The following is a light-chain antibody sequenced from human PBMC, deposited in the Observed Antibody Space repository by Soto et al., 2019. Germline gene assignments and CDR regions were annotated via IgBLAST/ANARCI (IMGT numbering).Light chain of an antibody. CDR1: QTIDSW. Sequence: DIQITQSPSTLSASVGERVTITCRASQTIDSWLAWYQQRPGKPPNLLIYKASTLASGVPSRFSGSGSGTEFTLTINSLQPDDFATYYCQKYHIYSGTFGQGTKVDIK. V-gene: IGKV1-5*03. CDR3: QKYHIYSGT. J-gene: IGKJ1*01. CDR2: KAS.